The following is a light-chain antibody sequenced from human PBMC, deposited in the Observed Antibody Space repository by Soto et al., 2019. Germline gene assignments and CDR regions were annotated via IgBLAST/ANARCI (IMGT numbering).Light chain of an antibody. J-gene: IGKJ1*01. CDR2: DAS. V-gene: IGKV3-11*01. CDR3: QQYTDSRT. CDR1: QSVNIY. Sequence: EIVLTQSPATLSLSAWERATLSCRASQSVNIYLAWYQQKPGQAPRLLIYDASNRATGIPARFSGSGSGTDFTLTISSLEPEDFAVYYCQQYTDSRTFGQGTKVDIK.